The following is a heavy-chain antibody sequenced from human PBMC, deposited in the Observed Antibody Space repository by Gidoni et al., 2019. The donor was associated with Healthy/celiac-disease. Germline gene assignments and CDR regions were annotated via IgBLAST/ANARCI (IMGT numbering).Heavy chain of an antibody. V-gene: IGHV3-30*18. CDR1: GFTFSSHG. CDR3: AKSPLRYFDIPRAFDY. D-gene: IGHD3-9*01. CDR2: ISYDGSNK. J-gene: IGHJ4*02. Sequence: QVQLVESGGGVVQPGRSLRLSCSASGFTFSSHGMHWVRQAPGKGLEWLAVISYDGSNKYYADSVKGRFTISRDNSKNTLYLQMNSLRAEDTAVYYCAKSPLRYFDIPRAFDYWGQGTLVTVSS.